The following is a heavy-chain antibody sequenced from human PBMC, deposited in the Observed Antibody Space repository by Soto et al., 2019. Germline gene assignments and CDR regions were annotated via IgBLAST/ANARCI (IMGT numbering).Heavy chain of an antibody. CDR1: GYTFTTYY. CDR2: INPSGGST. V-gene: IGHV1-46*03. CDR3: ARSVSGCGTSCYYYFDF. D-gene: IGHD2-2*01. Sequence: ASVKVSCKASGYTFTTYYMHWVRQALGQGLEWMGIINPSGGSTSYAQKFQGRVTMTRDTSTSTVYMELSSLRSEDTAVYYCARSVSGCGTSCYYYFDFWGQGTLVTVSS. J-gene: IGHJ4*02.